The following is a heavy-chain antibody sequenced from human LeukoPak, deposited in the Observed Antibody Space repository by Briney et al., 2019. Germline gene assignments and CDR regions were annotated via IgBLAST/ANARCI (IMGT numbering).Heavy chain of an antibody. CDR2: IYYSGST. J-gene: IGHJ4*02. Sequence: SETLSLTCTVSGGSISSSSYYWGWIRQPPGKGLEWIGSIYYSGSTYYNPSLKSRVTISVDTSKNQFSLKLSSVTAADAAVYYCARHYGYDLFDYWGQGTLVTVSS. V-gene: IGHV4-39*01. D-gene: IGHD5-18*01. CDR1: GGSISSSSYY. CDR3: ARHYGYDLFDY.